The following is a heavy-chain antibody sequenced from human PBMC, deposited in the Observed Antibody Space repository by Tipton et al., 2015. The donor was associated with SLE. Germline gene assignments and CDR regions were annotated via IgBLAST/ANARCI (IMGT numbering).Heavy chain of an antibody. CDR3: ARALRGFRELWGAFDI. D-gene: IGHD3-10*01. J-gene: IGHJ3*02. V-gene: IGHV3-66*02. CDR2: IYSGGST. Sequence: GSLRLSCAASGFTVSSNYMSWVRQAPGKGLEWVSVIYSGGSTYYPDSVKGRFTISRDNSKNTLYLQMNSLRAEDTAVYYCARALRGFRELWGAFDIWGQGTMVTVSS. CDR1: GFTVSSNY.